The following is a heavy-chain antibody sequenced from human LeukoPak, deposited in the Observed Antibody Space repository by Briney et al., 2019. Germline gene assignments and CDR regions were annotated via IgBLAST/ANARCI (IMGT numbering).Heavy chain of an antibody. CDR2: IIPIFGTA. V-gene: IGHV1-69*13. J-gene: IGHJ4*02. D-gene: IGHD3-3*01. Sequence: VASVKVSCKASGGTFSSYAISWVRQAPGQGLEWMGGIIPIFGTANYAQKFQGRVTITADESTSTAYMELSSLRSEDTAVYYCAAGYYDFWSGYLGKSVGWGQGTLVTVSS. CDR1: GGTFSSYA. CDR3: AAGYYDFWSGYLGKSVG.